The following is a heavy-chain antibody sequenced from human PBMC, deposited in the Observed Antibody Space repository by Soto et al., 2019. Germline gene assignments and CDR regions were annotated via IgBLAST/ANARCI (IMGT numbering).Heavy chain of an antibody. V-gene: IGHV1-69*01. J-gene: IGHJ4*02. CDR3: ALLEFTDDAVRDY. D-gene: IGHD2-2*01. CDR2: ISPVVGTT. Sequence: QVQLVQSGAEVKKPASSVRVSCKASGGPLSTYGISWVRQAPGQGLEYMGGISPVVGTTNYAQRFQGRLTITADESASTTYMELSSLISADTATYYCALLEFTDDAVRDYWGQGTLVTVSS. CDR1: GGPLSTYG.